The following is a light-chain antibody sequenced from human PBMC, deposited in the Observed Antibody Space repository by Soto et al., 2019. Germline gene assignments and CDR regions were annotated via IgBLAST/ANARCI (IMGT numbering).Light chain of an antibody. Sequence: DIHMTHSPSTLSASVRDRDTITFRASQSISSWLAWYQQTPGKAPQLLIYDASSLESGVPSRFSGSGSGTEFTLTISSLQPDDFATYYCQQYNSYRTFGQGTQVDIK. CDR1: QSISSW. J-gene: IGKJ1*01. V-gene: IGKV1-5*01. CDR3: QQYNSYRT. CDR2: DAS.